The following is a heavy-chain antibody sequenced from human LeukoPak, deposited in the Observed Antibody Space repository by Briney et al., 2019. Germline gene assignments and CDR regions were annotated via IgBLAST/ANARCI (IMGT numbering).Heavy chain of an antibody. D-gene: IGHD3-22*01. Sequence: SETLSLTCTVSGGSLINSSYYWGWVRQPPGKGLEWIGSIYDRRDTYYNPSLKSRVTISVDTSKNQISLKLTSVTAADTALYYCVRPRSYYDSSGFENWFDPWGQGTLVTVSS. CDR1: GGSLINSSYY. J-gene: IGHJ5*02. CDR2: IYDRRDT. CDR3: VRPRSYYDSSGFENWFDP. V-gene: IGHV4-39*01.